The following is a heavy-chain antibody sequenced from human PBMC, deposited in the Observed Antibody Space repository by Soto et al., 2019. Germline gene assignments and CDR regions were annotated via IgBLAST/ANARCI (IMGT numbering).Heavy chain of an antibody. CDR2: ISAYNGNT. V-gene: IGHV1-18*01. D-gene: IGHD3-22*01. CDR3: AAAIDSRAINWYFDL. J-gene: IGHJ2*01. CDR1: GYTFTSYG. Sequence: QVQLVQSGAEVKKPGASVKVSCKASGYTFTSYGISWVRQAPGQGLEWMGWISAYNGNTNYAQKLQGRVTMTTDTSTSTAYMELRSRRSDDTAVYYCAAAIDSRAINWYFDLWGRGTLVTVSS.